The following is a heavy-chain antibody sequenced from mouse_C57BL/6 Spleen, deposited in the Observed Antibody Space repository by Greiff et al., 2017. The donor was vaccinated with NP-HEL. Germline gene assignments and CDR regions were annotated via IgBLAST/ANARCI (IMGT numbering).Heavy chain of an antibody. V-gene: IGHV1-19*01. J-gene: IGHJ4*01. CDR1: GYTFTDYY. CDR2: INPYNGGT. Sequence: VQLKQSGPVLVKPGASVKMSCKASGYTFTDYYMNWVKQSHGKSLEWIGVINPYNGGTSYNQKFKGKATLTVDTSSSTAYMELNSLTSDDSAVYYCARGGAYYAMDYWGQGTSVTVSS. CDR3: ARGGAYYAMDY.